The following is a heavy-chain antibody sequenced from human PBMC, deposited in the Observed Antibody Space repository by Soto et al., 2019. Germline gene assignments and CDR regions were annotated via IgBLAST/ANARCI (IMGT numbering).Heavy chain of an antibody. CDR2: FDPEGET. CDR1: GHTLTELS. D-gene: IGHD6-13*01. CDR3: AIEVGRSNQFDL. V-gene: IGHV1-24*01. J-gene: IGHJ5*02. Sequence: GASVKVSCKISGHTLTELSIHWVRQAPGKGLEWMGGFDPEGETIYAQKFQGRVTMTEDSPADTPYMQLRSLRSEDTAVYYCAIEVGRSNQFDLWGQGTMVTVSS.